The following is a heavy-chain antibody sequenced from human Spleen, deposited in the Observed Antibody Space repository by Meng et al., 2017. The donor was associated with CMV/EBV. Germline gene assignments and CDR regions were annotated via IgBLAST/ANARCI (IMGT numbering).Heavy chain of an antibody. CDR1: GYSFTSYY. V-gene: IGHV1-46*01. Sequence: ASVKVSCKTSGYSFTSYYIHWARQAPGQGLEWMGIINPSGGGTTYAQKFQGRVTMTMDMSTSTVYMELSSLTSEDTAVYYCAREAYCGGDCYYYYYGMDVWGQGTTVTVSS. CDR2: INPSGGGT. CDR3: AREAYCGGDCYYYYYGMDV. J-gene: IGHJ6*02. D-gene: IGHD2-21*01.